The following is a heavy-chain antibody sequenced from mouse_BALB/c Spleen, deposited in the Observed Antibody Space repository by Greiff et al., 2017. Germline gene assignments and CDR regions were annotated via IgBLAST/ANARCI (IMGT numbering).Heavy chain of an antibody. D-gene: IGHD2-10*01. CDR3: AREAYLYYFDY. J-gene: IGHJ2*01. CDR2: ISSGGST. V-gene: IGHV5-6-5*01. CDR1: GFTFSSYA. Sequence: EVQRVESGGGLVKPGGSLKLSCAASGFTFSSYAMSWVRQTPEKRLEWVASISSGGSTYYPDSVKGRFTISRDNARNILYLQMSSLRSEDTAMYYCAREAYLYYFDYWGQGATLTVSS.